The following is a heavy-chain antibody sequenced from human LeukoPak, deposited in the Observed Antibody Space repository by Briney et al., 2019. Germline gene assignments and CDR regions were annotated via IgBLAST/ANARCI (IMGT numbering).Heavy chain of an antibody. CDR2: ISSSSSYT. J-gene: IGHJ4*02. CDR1: GFTFSDYY. Sequence: TTGGSLRLSCAASGFTFSDYYMSWIRHAPGKGLEWVSYISSSSSYTNYADSVKGRFTISRDNAKNSLYLQMNSLRAEDTAVYYCARAGEDSSTIPAGIEYWGQGTLVTVSS. V-gene: IGHV3-11*06. CDR3: ARAGEDSSTIPAGIEY. D-gene: IGHD2-2*01.